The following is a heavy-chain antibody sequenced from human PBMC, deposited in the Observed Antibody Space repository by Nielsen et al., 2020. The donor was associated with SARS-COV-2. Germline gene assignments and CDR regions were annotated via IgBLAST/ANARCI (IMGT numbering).Heavy chain of an antibody. CDR2: IYYSGST. V-gene: IGHV4-31*03. J-gene: IGHJ6*02. D-gene: IGHD3-10*01. CDR3: ARDNFRRSVDGSGRPLYYYYGMDV. CDR1: GASISSADSC. Sequence: SETLSLTCTVSGASISSADSCWSWIRQHPGKDLEWIGYIYYSGSTYYNPSLQSRVTISVDTSKNQFSLKLSSVTAADTAVYYCARDNFRRSVDGSGRPLYYYYGMDVWGQGTTVTVSS.